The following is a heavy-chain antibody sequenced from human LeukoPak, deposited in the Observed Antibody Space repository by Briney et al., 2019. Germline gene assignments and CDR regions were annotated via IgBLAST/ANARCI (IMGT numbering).Heavy chain of an antibody. J-gene: IGHJ4*02. CDR2: ISSSSSYI. V-gene: IGHV3-21*01. CDR1: GFTFSSYS. CDR3: VTYATREGTPSSDY. Sequence: GGSLRLSCAASGFTFSSYSMNWVRQAPGKGLEWVSSISSSSSYIYYADSVKGRFTISRDNAKNSLYLQMNSLRAEDTAVYYCVTYATREGTPSSDYWGQGTLVTVSS. D-gene: IGHD2-2*01.